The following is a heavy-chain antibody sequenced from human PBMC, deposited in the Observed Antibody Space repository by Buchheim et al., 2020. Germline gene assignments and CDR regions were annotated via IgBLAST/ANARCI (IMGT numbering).Heavy chain of an antibody. CDR2: IHGGVAT. Sequence: EVHLVESGGDLVQPGESLRLSCAASGFTVNNKYMTWVRQAPGKGLECVSIIHGGVATYYAESVKGRFTISRDNSRNILYLHMNSLRVEDTAVYYCASRPDGDYPSFDFWGLGTL. V-gene: IGHV3-66*01. J-gene: IGHJ4*02. D-gene: IGHD4-17*01. CDR1: GFTVNNKY. CDR3: ASRPDGDYPSFDF.